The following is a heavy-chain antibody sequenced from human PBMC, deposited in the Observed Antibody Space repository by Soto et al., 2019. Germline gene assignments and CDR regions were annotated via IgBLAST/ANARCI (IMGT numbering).Heavy chain of an antibody. Sequence: PGGSLRLSCAASGFTFSSYSMNWVRQAPGKGLEWVSSISSSSSYIYYADSVKGRFTISRDNAKNSLYLQMNSLRAEDTAVYYCARGDNWNDYYYYGMDVWGQGTTVTVSS. CDR2: ISSSSSYI. CDR1: GFTFSSYS. J-gene: IGHJ6*02. V-gene: IGHV3-21*01. D-gene: IGHD1-20*01. CDR3: ARGDNWNDYYYYGMDV.